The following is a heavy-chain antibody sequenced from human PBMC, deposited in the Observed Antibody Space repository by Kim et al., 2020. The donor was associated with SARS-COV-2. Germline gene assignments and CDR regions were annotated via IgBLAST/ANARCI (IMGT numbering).Heavy chain of an antibody. CDR1: GGPISGYY. Sequence: SETLSLTCSVSGGPISGYYWSWIRQPPGKGLEWIGYSHYSGSTDYNPSLKSRVTISVDTSMNQFFLNLNSLTAADTAVYYCARDRLPGGGVRYFDYWGQGTLVTVSS. V-gene: IGHV4-59*12. D-gene: IGHD3-16*01. CDR3: ARDRLPGGGVRYFDY. CDR2: SHYSGST. J-gene: IGHJ4*02.